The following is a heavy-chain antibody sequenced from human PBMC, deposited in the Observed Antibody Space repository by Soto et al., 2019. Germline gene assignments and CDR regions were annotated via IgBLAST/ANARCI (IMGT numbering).Heavy chain of an antibody. CDR3: ARHVEVPVYEDYYYYYGMDV. V-gene: IGHV5-10-1*01. J-gene: IGHJ6*02. CDR1: GYSFTSYW. CDR2: IDPSDSYT. Sequence: GESLKISCKGSGYSFTSYWISWVHQMPGKGLEWMGRIDPSDSYTNYSPSFQGHVTISADKSISTAYLQWSSLKASDTAMYYCARHVEVPVYEDYYYYYGMDVWGQRNTVTVSS. D-gene: IGHD2-2*01.